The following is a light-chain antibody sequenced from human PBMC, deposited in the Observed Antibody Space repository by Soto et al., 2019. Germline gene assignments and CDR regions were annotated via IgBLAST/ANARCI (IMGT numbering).Light chain of an antibody. CDR1: QSVSSSY. CDR3: QQYGGSPRT. V-gene: IGKV3-20*01. CDR2: GAS. J-gene: IGKJ1*01. Sequence: EIVLTHSPGTLSLSPGERATISYSSSQSVSSSYLAWYQQKPGQALRLLIYGASSRATGISDRFSGSGSGTDFTLTISRLEPEDFALYYCQQYGGSPRTFGQGTKVDIK.